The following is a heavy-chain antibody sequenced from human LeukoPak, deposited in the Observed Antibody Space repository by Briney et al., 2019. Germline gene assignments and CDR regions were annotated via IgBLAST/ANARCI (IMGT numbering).Heavy chain of an antibody. J-gene: IGHJ3*01. CDR1: GFTFSDYA. Sequence: PGGSLGLSCAASGFTFSDYAMTWVRLAPGKGLEWVPSTAPAHYADSVKGRFTISRDDSKNTLFLQMDSLRAEDTAIYYCAKDSFSYNGVFDALDVWGQGTMVTVSS. V-gene: IGHV3-23*01. CDR3: AKDSFSYNGVFDALDV. D-gene: IGHD2-8*01. CDR2: TAPA.